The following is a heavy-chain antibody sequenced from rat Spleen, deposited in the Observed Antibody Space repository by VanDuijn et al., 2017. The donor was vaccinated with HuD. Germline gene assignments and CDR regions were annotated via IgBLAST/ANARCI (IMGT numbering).Heavy chain of an antibody. D-gene: IGHD1-11*01. CDR3: TRQGGLRNWFAY. CDR2: IRSRGGST. CDR1: GITFSNYD. J-gene: IGHJ3*01. V-gene: IGHV5-25*01. Sequence: EVQLVESGGGLVQPGRSLKLSCAVSGITFSNYDMAWVRQAPTKGLEWVASIRSRGGSTYYRDSVKGRFTVSRDNAKSTLYLQMDSLRSEDTATYYCTRQGGLRNWFAYWGQGTLVTVSS.